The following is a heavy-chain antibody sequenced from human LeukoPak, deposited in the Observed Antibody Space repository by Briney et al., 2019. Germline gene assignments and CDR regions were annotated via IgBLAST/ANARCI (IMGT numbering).Heavy chain of an antibody. D-gene: IGHD3-22*01. V-gene: IGHV1-2*02. J-gene: IGHJ4*02. CDR1: GYTFTGYY. CDR3: ARDTPLYYYDSSGYQYFDY. Sequence: ASVKVSCKASGYTFTGYYMHWVRQAPGQGLEWMGWINPNSGGTNYAQKFQGRVTMTRDTSISTAYMELSRLRSDDTAVYYCARDTPLYYYDSSGYQYFDYWGQGTLVTVSS. CDR2: INPNSGGT.